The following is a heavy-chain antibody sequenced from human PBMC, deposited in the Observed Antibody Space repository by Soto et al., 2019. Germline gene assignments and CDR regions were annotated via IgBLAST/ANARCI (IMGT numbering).Heavy chain of an antibody. CDR1: GFSLTTDRVG. D-gene: IGHD1-26*01. J-gene: IGHJ4*02. Sequence: QITLKESGPTLVKPTQTLTLTCTFSGFSLTTDRVGVGWIRQPPGEALEWLAVIYWDDTKTYRPSLEGRLTITKYTSKKQVALTMNNMDSVDTATYYCAHAYGGRSLYWGQGTLVTVSS. V-gene: IGHV2-5*02. CDR2: IYWDDTK. CDR3: AHAYGGRSLY.